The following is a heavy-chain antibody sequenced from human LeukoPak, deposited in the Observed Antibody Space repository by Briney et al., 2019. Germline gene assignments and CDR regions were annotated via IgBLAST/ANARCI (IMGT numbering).Heavy chain of an antibody. Sequence: GGSLRLSCAVSGFTFSDYHMSWIRQAPGKGLEWVSVIYSGGSTYYADSVKGRFTISRDNSKNTLYLQMNSLRAEDTAVYYCARQMATKRDAFDIWGQGTMVTVSS. V-gene: IGHV3-66*04. J-gene: IGHJ3*02. CDR3: ARQMATKRDAFDI. CDR1: GFTFSDYH. CDR2: IYSGGST. D-gene: IGHD5-24*01.